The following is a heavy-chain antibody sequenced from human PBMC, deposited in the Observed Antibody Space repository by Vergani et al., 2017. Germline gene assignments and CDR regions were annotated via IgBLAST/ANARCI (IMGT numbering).Heavy chain of an antibody. Sequence: VQLLESGGGLVQPGGSLRLSCAASGFTFSSYAMSWIRQHPGKGLEWIGYIYYSGSTYYNPSLKSRVTISVDTSKNQFSLKLSSVTAADTAVYYCAREAKGSGRGYSGYDSSHWGQGTLVTVSS. J-gene: IGHJ4*02. D-gene: IGHD5-12*01. V-gene: IGHV4-31*02. CDR1: GFTFSSYA. CDR3: AREAKGSGRGYSGYDSSH. CDR2: IYYSGST.